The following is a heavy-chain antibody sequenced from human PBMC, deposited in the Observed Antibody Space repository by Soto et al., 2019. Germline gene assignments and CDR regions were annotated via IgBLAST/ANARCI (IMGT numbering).Heavy chain of an antibody. V-gene: IGHV3-23*01. Sequence: PWGSLRLSCAASGFTFGSYAISLVRQAPGKWLEWVSAISGSGGSTYYADSVKGRFTISRDNSKNTLYLQMNSLRAEDTAVYYCAKSSPAFDYWGQGTLVTVSS. CDR3: AKSSPAFDY. J-gene: IGHJ4*02. CDR1: GFTFGSYA. CDR2: ISGSGGST.